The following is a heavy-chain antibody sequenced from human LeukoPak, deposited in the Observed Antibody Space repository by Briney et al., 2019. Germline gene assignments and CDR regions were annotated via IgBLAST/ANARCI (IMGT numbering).Heavy chain of an antibody. CDR3: TRETLALDAMDV. CDR1: EISFRSSW. J-gene: IGHJ6*02. V-gene: IGHV3-74*01. CDR2: VNSDGTRT. D-gene: IGHD3-3*02. Sequence: GGSLRLSCAASEISFRSSWMHWVRQGPGKGLVWVSRVNSDGTRTNYADSVKGRFAISRDNARTPVYLQMNSLRDEDTAVYYYTRETLALDAMDVWGQGTTVTVSS.